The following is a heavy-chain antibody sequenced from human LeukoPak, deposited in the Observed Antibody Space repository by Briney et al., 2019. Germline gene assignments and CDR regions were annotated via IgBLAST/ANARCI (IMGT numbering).Heavy chain of an antibody. CDR3: ARDHDILTGNNWFDP. CDR1: GFTFSSYA. Sequence: GGSLRLSCAASGFTFSSYAMHWVRQAPGKGLEWVAVISYDKSNKYYADSVKGRFTISRDNSKNTLYLQMNSLRPEDTAVYYCARDHDILTGNNWFDPWGQGTLATVSS. J-gene: IGHJ5*02. V-gene: IGHV3-30*04. CDR2: ISYDKSNK. D-gene: IGHD3-9*01.